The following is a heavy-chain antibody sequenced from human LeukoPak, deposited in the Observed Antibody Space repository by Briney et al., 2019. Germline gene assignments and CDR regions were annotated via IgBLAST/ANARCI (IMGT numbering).Heavy chain of an antibody. CDR2: ISSSSNYI. J-gene: IGHJ4*02. V-gene: IGHV3-21*01. CDR3: ARVTRGGYDGYFDY. D-gene: IGHD5-12*01. Sequence: GGSLRLSCAASGFTFSSYSMNWVRQAPGKGLEWVSSISSSSNYIYYADSLKGRFTISRDNAKKSLYLQINSLRAEDTAVYYCARVTRGGYDGYFDYWGQGTLVTVSS. CDR1: GFTFSSYS.